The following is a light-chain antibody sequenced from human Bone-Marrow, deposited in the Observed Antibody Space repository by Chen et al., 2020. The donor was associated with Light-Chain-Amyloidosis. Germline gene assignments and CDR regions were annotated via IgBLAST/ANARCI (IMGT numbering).Light chain of an antibody. CDR3: QSADSSGTYEVI. J-gene: IGLJ2*01. CDR2: RDT. V-gene: IGLV3-25*03. CDR1: DFPTKY. Sequence: SSDLTPTPSLSVSPGHTARLPCSGDDFPTKYAYWYQQKPGQAPVLVIHRDTERPSGISERFSGSSSGTTATLTISGVQAEDEADYHCQSADSSGTYEVIFGGGTKLTVL.